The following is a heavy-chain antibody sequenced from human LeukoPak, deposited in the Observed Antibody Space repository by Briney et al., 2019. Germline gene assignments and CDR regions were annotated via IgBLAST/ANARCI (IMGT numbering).Heavy chain of an antibody. V-gene: IGHV1/OR15-1*04. CDR2: INPNSGGT. CDR1: GYIFTDYY. J-gene: IGHJ5*02. CDR3: ARAGGVATISKNWFDP. D-gene: IGHD5-12*01. Sequence: ASVKVSCKASGYIFTDYYMHWVRQAPGQELGWMGRINPNSGGTNYAQKFQGRVTMTRDTSISTAYMELSRLRSDDTAVYYCARAGGVATISKNWFDPWGQGTLVTVSS.